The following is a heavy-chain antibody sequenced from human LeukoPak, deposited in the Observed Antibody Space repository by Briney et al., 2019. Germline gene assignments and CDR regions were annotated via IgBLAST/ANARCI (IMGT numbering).Heavy chain of an antibody. CDR2: ISGSGGST. J-gene: IGHJ4*02. V-gene: IGHV3-23*01. CDR1: GFTFSSNG. Sequence: PGGSLRLSCAASGFTFSSNGMHWVRQAPGKGLEWVSAISGSGGSTYYADSVKGRFTISRDNSKNTLYLQMNSLRAEDTAVYYCAKLTASRLRMESSVWGQGTLVTVSS. CDR3: AKLTASRLRMESSV. D-gene: IGHD4-17*01.